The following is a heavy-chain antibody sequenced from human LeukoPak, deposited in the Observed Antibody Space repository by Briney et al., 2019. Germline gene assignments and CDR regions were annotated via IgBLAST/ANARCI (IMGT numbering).Heavy chain of an antibody. Sequence: GGSLRLSCAASGFTFSSYEMNWVRQAPGKGLEWVSYISSSGSTIYYADSVKGRFTISRDNSKNTLYLQMNSLRAEDTAVYYCAKTRWGSGGPIWRWGQGTLVTVSS. D-gene: IGHD2-8*02. J-gene: IGHJ4*02. CDR1: GFTFSSYE. CDR3: AKTRWGSGGPIWR. V-gene: IGHV3-48*03. CDR2: ISSSGSTI.